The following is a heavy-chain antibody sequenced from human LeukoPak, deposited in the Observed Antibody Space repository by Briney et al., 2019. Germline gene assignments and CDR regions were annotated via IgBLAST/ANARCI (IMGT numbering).Heavy chain of an antibody. CDR1: GGSISSGSYY. Sequence: MTSQTLSLTCTVSGGSISSGSYYWSWIRQPAGKGLEWIGRIYTSGSTNYNPSLKSRVTISVDTSKNQFSLKLSSVTAADTAVYYCAREYGYYMRLWGQGTLVTVSS. CDR2: IYTSGST. CDR3: AREYGYYMRL. V-gene: IGHV4-61*02. D-gene: IGHD3-3*01. J-gene: IGHJ4*02.